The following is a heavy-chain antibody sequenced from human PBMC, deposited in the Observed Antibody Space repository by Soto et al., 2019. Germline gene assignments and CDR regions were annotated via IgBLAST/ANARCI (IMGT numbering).Heavy chain of an antibody. D-gene: IGHD5-18*01. CDR2: VYYSGST. CDR1: GGSFSGYY. V-gene: IGHV4-34*01. J-gene: IGHJ4*02. CDR3: ARRAYKYGRTIDS. Sequence: SETLSLTCAVYGGSFSGYYWSWIRQPPGKVLEWIGSVYYSGSTYYNPSLKSRVTISADTSKNQFPLRLSSVTAADTAVYYCARRAYKYGRTIDSWGQGTLVTVSS.